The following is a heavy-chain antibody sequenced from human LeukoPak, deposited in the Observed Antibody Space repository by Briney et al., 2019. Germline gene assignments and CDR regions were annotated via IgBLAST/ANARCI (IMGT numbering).Heavy chain of an antibody. V-gene: IGHV3-30-3*01. D-gene: IGHD1-26*01. J-gene: IGHJ4*02. Sequence: GGSLRLSCAASGFTFSNYAIHWVRQAPGKGLEWVAVISYDGTNKYYVDPVKGRFTISRDNSKNTLSLQMNGLRVEDTAVYYCAKEHRGVGAVTLYDYFDFWGQGTLVTVSS. CDR3: AKEHRGVGAVTLYDYFDF. CDR1: GFTFSNYA. CDR2: ISYDGTNK.